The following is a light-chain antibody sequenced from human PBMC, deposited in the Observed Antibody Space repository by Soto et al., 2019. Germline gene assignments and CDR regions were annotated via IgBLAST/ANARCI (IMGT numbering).Light chain of an antibody. J-gene: IGLJ3*02. Sequence: QSVLPQPPSVSAAPGQRVTISCSGSSFNIGIHYVSWYQQLPGTAPKLLIYDNNKRPSGIPDRFSGSKSGTSATLGITGLQTGDEADYYCGTWDSSLSAWVFGGGTKLTVL. CDR3: GTWDSSLSAWV. V-gene: IGLV1-51*01. CDR2: DNN. CDR1: SFNIGIHY.